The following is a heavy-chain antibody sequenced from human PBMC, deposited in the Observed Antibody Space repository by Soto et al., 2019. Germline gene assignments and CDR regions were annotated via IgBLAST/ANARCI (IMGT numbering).Heavy chain of an antibody. CDR1: GYTFTSYG. CDR2: INAYSTYT. Sequence: QVQLVQSGAEVKKPGASVKVSCKASGYTFTSYGFSWVRQAPGQGLEWMGWINAYSTYTDYAQNLQGRVTMTTDRATSTAYMKRRSRRSDDTAVYYCTRDESSGPGRFDPWGQGTLVTVSS. CDR3: TRDESSGPGRFDP. D-gene: IGHD3-22*01. J-gene: IGHJ5*02. V-gene: IGHV1-18*01.